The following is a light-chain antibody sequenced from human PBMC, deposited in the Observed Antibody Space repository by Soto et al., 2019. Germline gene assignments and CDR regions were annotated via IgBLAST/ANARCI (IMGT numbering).Light chain of an antibody. CDR3: CSYAGSSTFL. V-gene: IGLV2-23*03. Sequence: QSALTQPASVSGSPGQSITISCTGTSSDAGSYNLVSWYQQHPGKAPKLMIYEGSKRPSGVSNRFSGSKSGNTASLTISGLQAEDEADYYCCSYAGSSTFLFGTGTKLTVL. CDR1: SSDAGSYNL. J-gene: IGLJ1*01. CDR2: EGS.